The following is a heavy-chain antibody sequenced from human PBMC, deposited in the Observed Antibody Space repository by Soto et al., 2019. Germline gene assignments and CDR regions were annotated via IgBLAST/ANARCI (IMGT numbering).Heavy chain of an antibody. Sequence: GASVKVSCKAFGYTFTSYGISWVRQAPGQGLEWMGWISAYNGNTNYAQKLQGRVTMTTDTSTSTAHMELRSLRSDDTAVYYCARGRLLLPYCGGDCSPGMDVWGQGTTVTVSS. CDR1: GYTFTSYG. CDR3: ARGRLLLPYCGGDCSPGMDV. CDR2: ISAYNGNT. V-gene: IGHV1-18*01. D-gene: IGHD2-21*02. J-gene: IGHJ6*02.